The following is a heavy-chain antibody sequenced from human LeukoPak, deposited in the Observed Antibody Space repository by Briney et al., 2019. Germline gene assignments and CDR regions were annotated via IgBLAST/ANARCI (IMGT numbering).Heavy chain of an antibody. V-gene: IGHV1-46*01. CDR1: GYTFTSYY. D-gene: IGHD3-3*01. CDR2: INPSGGST. J-gene: IGHJ4*02. CDR3: GRGITIYGVVIILRFDY. Sequence: GASVKVSCKASGYTFTSYYMHWVRQAPGQGLEWMGIINPSGGSTSYAQKFQGRVTMTRDTSTSTVYMELSSLRSEDTAVYYCGRGITIYGVVIILRFDYWGQGTLVTVSS.